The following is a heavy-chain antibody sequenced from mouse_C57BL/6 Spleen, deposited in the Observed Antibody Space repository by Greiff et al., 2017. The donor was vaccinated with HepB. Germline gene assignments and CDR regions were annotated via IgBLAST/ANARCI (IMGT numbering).Heavy chain of an antibody. V-gene: IGHV5-16*01. Sequence: EVKLVESAGGLVQPGSSMKLSCTASGFTFSDYYMAWVRQVPEKGLEWVANINYDGSSTYYLDSLKSRFIISRDNAKNILYLQMSSLKSEDTATYYCAREHYGSRTFDYWGQGTTLTVSS. J-gene: IGHJ2*01. D-gene: IGHD1-1*01. CDR2: INYDGSST. CDR3: AREHYGSRTFDY. CDR1: GFTFSDYY.